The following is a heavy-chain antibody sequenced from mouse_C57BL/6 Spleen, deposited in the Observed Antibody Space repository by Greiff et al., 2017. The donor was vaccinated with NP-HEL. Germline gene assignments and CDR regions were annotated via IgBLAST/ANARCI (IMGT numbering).Heavy chain of an antibody. CDR2: IDPENGDT. Sequence: EVQLQQSGAELVRPGASVKLSCTASGFNIKDDYMHWVKQRPEQGLEWIGWIDPENGDTEYASKFQGKATITADTSSNTAYLQLSSLTSEDTAVYSCTTDGNPSASWGQGTLVTVSA. CDR1: GFNIKDDY. V-gene: IGHV14-4*01. D-gene: IGHD2-1*01. J-gene: IGHJ3*01. CDR3: TTDGNPSAS.